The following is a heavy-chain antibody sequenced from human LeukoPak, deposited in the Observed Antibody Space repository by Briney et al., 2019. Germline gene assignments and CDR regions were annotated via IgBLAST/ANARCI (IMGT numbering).Heavy chain of an antibody. CDR3: ARMPAAMDYYYYGMDV. CDR1: GYTFTSYD. D-gene: IGHD2-2*01. J-gene: IGHJ6*02. CDR2: MNPNSGNT. V-gene: IGHV1-8*01. Sequence: GASVKVSCKASGYTFTSYDINWVRQATGLGLEWMGWMNPNSGNTGYAQKFQGRVTMTRNTSISTAYMELSSLRSEDTAVYYCARMPAAMDYYYYGMDVWGQGTTVTVSS.